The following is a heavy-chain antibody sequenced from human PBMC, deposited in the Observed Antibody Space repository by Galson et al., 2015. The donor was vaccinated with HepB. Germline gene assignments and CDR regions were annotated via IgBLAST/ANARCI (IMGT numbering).Heavy chain of an antibody. J-gene: IGHJ4*02. CDR1: GFTFSTHA. CDR2: ISGGGTST. CDR3: ARHSGSYYVISPFDY. Sequence: SLRLSCAASGFTFSTHAMTWVRQVPGKGLEWLSTISGGGTSTYYTDSVKGRFTISRDNAKSTVYLQMNSLRAEDTAVYFCARHSGSYYVISPFDYWGQGTLVTVSS. V-gene: IGHV3-23*01. D-gene: IGHD1-26*01.